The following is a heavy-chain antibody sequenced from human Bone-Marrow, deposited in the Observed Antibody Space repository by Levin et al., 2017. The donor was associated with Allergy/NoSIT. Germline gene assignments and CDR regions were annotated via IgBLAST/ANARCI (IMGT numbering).Heavy chain of an antibody. CDR1: GFTFSRYA. CDR2: VNNGGNA. V-gene: IGHV3-23*01. CDR3: AKDHPSSGWPAFEY. D-gene: IGHD6-19*01. J-gene: IGHJ4*02. Sequence: GGSLRLSCAASGFTFSRYAMSWVRQAPGRGLEWVASVNNGGNAYYGGSVKGRFTVSRDNFKNTLVLQMNSLRDDDTAIYYCAKDHPSSGWPAFEYWGQGILVTVSS.